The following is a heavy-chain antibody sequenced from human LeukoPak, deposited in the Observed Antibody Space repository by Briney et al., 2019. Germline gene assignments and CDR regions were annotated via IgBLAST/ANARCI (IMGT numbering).Heavy chain of an antibody. D-gene: IGHD6-19*01. J-gene: IGHJ1*01. CDR1: GITVSNSC. CDR3: TTYSSRSCPL. V-gene: IGHV3-15*01. CDR2: IYRRSHGETI. Sequence: TGESLRLSCAASGITVSNSCMTWVGQAAGRGMDWVGCIYRRSHGETIGYGAPVKGRFNMSRDDSKHTLYLQMHSMKPEDTAVYYCTTYSSRSCPLWREGPLVSVLS.